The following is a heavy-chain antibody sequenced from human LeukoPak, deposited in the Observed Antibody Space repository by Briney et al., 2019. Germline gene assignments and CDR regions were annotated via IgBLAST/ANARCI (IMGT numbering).Heavy chain of an antibody. CDR2: ISGSGGST. CDR3: VKHHGYLYYCWDV. D-gene: IGHD2-15*01. J-gene: IGHJ6*02. CDR1: GFTISSSA. V-gene: IGHV3-23*01. Sequence: PGGSLTLSCAASGFTISSSANNWVRQAPEKGLEWVSGISGSGGSTYYADSVKGRFTFSRDNSKNTLYLQMNSLRAEDTAVYYCVKHHGYLYYCWDVWGQGTTVTVSS.